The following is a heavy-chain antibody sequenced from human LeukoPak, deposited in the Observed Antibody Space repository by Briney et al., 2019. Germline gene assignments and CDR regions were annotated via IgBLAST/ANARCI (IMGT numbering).Heavy chain of an antibody. D-gene: IGHD6-19*01. CDR2: IYPGDSDT. J-gene: IGHJ1*01. CDR3: ARPLRPPGYSSGWYFQH. V-gene: IGHV5-51*01. Sequence: GESLKISCKGSGYSFTSYWIGWVRQMPGKSLEWMGIIYPGDSDTRYSPSFQGQVTISADKSISTAYLQWSSLKASDTGMYYCARPLRPPGYSSGWYFQHWGQGTLVTVSS. CDR1: GYSFTSYW.